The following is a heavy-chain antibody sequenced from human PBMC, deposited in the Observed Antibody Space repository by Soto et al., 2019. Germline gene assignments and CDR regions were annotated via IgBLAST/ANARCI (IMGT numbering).Heavy chain of an antibody. CDR2: INPNSGGT. Sequence: ASVKVSCKASGYTFTGYYMHWVRQAPGQGLEWMGWINPNSGGTNYAQKFQGWVTMTRDTSISTAYMELSRLRSDDTAVYYCAIRLFGELFGRDYWGQGTLVTVSS. J-gene: IGHJ4*02. V-gene: IGHV1-2*04. D-gene: IGHD3-10*01. CDR1: GYTFTGYY. CDR3: AIRLFGELFGRDY.